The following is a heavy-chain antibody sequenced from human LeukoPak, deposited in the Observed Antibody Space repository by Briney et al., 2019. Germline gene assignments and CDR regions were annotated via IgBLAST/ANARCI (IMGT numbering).Heavy chain of an antibody. CDR3: AKDAERGFDFSNSLKA. CDR2: IWNDGSDK. CDR1: GFTFSHYA. J-gene: IGHJ4*02. Sequence: GRSLRLSCSTSGFTFSHYAMHWVRQAPGKGLEWVAVIWNDGSDKYYGDSVKGRFTISRDNSQKTVYLQLSSLRVEDTAVYYCAKDAERGFDFSNSLKAWGQRTLVTVPS. V-gene: IGHV3-33*06. D-gene: IGHD4-11*01.